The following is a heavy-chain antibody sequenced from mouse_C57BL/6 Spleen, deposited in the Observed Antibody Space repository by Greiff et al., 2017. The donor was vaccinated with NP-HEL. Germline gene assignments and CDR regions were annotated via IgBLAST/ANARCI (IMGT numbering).Heavy chain of an antibody. Sequence: EVQLQQSGPELVKPGASVKISCKASGYTFTDYYMNWVKQSHGKSLEWIGDINPNNGGTSYNQKFKGKATLTVDKSSSTAYMELRSLTSEDSAVYYCARGGLWLRREGYYAMDYWGQGTSVTVSS. D-gene: IGHD2-2*01. CDR1: GYTFTDYY. V-gene: IGHV1-26*01. CDR3: ARGGLWLRREGYYAMDY. CDR2: INPNNGGT. J-gene: IGHJ4*01.